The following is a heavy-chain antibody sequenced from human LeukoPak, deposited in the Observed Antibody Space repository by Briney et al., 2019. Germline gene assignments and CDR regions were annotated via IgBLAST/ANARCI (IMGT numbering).Heavy chain of an antibody. CDR1: GGSFSGYY. CDR2: INHSGST. CDR3: ARGGIANNWFDP. Sequence: SETLSLTCAVYGGSFSGYYWSWIRQPPGKGLEWIGEINHSGSTNYNPSLKSRVTISVDTSKNQFSLKLSSVTAADTAVYYCARGGIANNWFDPWGPGTLVTVSS. J-gene: IGHJ5*02. D-gene: IGHD6-13*01. V-gene: IGHV4-34*01.